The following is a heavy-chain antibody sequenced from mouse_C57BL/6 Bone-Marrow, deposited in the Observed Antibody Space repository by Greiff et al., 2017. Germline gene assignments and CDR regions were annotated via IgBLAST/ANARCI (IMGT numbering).Heavy chain of an antibody. CDR2: IYPGSGST. V-gene: IGHV1-55*01. CDR3: ARPCYSNYSYFDV. D-gene: IGHD2-5*01. CDR1: GYTFTSYW. J-gene: IGHJ1*03. Sequence: QVQLQQPGAELVKPGASVKMSCKASGYTFTSYWITWVKQRPGQGLEWIGDIYPGSGSTNYHEKFKSKATLTVDTSSSTAYMQLSSLTSEGSAVYYCARPCYSNYSYFDVWGTGTTVTVSS.